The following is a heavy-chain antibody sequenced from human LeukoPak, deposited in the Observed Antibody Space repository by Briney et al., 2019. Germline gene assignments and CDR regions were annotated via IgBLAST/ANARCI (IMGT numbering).Heavy chain of an antibody. D-gene: IGHD3-16*02. CDR3: ARGPLVRLPSSFDP. CDR1: GYTFTSYD. CDR2: MNYKSGNT. Sequence: ASVKVSCKAPGYTFTSYDINWVRPATGQGVEGVGWMNYKSGNTGSTQRFQSRGTITKDTSRSTAYMERSSLTSEDTAVYYCARGPLVRLPSSFDPWGQGTLVTVSS. V-gene: IGHV1-8*01. J-gene: IGHJ5*01.